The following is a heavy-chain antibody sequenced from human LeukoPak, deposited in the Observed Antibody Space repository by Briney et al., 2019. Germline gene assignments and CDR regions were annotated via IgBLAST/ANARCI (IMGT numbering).Heavy chain of an antibody. J-gene: IGHJ5*02. Sequence: GGSLRLSCADSGFTFRRYWMHWVRQTPGKGLVWVSCISGDGSVTRYADSVKGRFTISRDNTRNTLYLQMHSLRVEDMAVYYCATAGGETSRMGFDPWGQGSLVTVSS. CDR2: ISGDGSVT. CDR1: GFTFRRYW. CDR3: ATAGGETSRMGFDP. D-gene: IGHD4-17*01. V-gene: IGHV3-74*01.